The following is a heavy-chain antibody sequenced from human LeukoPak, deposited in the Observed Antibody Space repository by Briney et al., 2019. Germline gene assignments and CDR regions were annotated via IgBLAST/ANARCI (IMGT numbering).Heavy chain of an antibody. CDR1: GGTFSSYA. CDR3: ARDQLGSSWFQVDY. D-gene: IGHD6-13*01. Sequence: GASVKVSCKASGGTFSSYAISWVRQAPGQGLEWMGGIIPIFGTANYAQKFQGRVTITADESTSTAYMELSSLRSEDTAVYYCARDQLGSSWFQVDYWGQGTLVTVSS. CDR2: IIPIFGTA. V-gene: IGHV1-69*13. J-gene: IGHJ4*02.